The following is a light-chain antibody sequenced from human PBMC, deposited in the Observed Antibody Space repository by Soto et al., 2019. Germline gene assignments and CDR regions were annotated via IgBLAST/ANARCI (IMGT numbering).Light chain of an antibody. V-gene: IGLV2-18*02. J-gene: IGLJ1*01. CDR2: DVN. CDR3: SSYTSSSTYV. CDR1: GSDLGTFNR. Sequence: QSALTQPPSVSGSPGQSVTISCTGTGSDLGTFNRVSWYQQPPGTAPKLLMYDVNNRPSGVPDRFSGSKSGNTASLTISGLQAEDEADYYCSSYTSSSTYVLGTGTKLTVL.